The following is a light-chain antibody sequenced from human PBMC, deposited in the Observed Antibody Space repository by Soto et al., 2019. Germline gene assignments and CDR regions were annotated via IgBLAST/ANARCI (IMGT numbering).Light chain of an antibody. CDR2: GAS. V-gene: IGKV3-20*01. J-gene: IGKJ1*01. Sequence: EIVLTQSPGTLSLSPGERATLSCRASQSVGSSYLAWYQQRPGQAPRLLIYGASSRATGIPDRFSGSGSGTDFTLTINRLEPEDFAVYYCQQYGGSPPTFGLGTKVEIK. CDR3: QQYGGSPPT. CDR1: QSVGSSY.